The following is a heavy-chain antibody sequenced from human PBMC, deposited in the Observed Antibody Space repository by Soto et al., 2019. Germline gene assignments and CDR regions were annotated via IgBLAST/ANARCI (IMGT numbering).Heavy chain of an antibody. CDR3: VRYPRSVGGSYRPDY. D-gene: IGHD3-16*02. J-gene: IGHJ4*02. Sequence: GGSLRLSCAASGFTFSSYWMHWVRQVPEKGLVWVSRINSDGSITNYADAVKGRFTISRDNVKNTMYLQMNSLRAEDTAVYYCVRYPRSVGGSYRPDYWGQGTLVTVS. V-gene: IGHV3-74*01. CDR2: INSDGSIT. CDR1: GFTFSSYW.